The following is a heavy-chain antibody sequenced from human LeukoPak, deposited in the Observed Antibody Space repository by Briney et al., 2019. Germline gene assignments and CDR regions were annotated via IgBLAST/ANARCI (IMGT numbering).Heavy chain of an antibody. CDR3: ARAGYCSGGSCDHNWFDP. CDR1: GFTFSSYA. J-gene: IGHJ5*02. CDR2: ISYDGSNK. D-gene: IGHD2-15*01. V-gene: IGHV3-30-3*01. Sequence: GGSLRLSSAASGFTFSSYAMHWVRQAPGKGLERVAVISYDGSNKYYADSVKGRFTISRDNSKNTLYLQMNSLRAEDTAVYYCARAGYCSGGSCDHNWFDPWGQGTLVTVSS.